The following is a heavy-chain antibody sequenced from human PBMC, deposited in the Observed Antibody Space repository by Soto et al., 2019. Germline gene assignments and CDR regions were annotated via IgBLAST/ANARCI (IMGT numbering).Heavy chain of an antibody. Sequence: QVQLVQSGGEVRKPGASVKVSCKASGYTFTTYGISWVRQAPGQGLEWMGWISPYNGTTKYAEKFQGEMTMTTDTATSTAYMDLRSLRSDDTAVYYCARDGERDTGLNFYYYPHGMDAWGQGTRVTVSS. CDR1: GYTFTTYG. CDR2: ISPYNGTT. D-gene: IGHD1-1*01. CDR3: ARDGERDTGLNFYYYPHGMDA. V-gene: IGHV1-18*04. J-gene: IGHJ6*02.